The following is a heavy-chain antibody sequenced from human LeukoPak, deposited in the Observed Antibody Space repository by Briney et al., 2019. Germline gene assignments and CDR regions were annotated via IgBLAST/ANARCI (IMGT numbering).Heavy chain of an antibody. CDR1: GFTFGSYA. J-gene: IGHJ6*02. CDR2: ISYDGSNK. CDR3: ARSKDYYYYGMDV. V-gene: IGHV3-30-3*01. Sequence: GSLRLSCAASGFTFGSYAMHWVRQAPGKGLEWVAVISYDGSNKYYADSVKGRFTISRDNSKNTLYLQMNSLRAEDTAVYYCARSKDYYYYGMDVWGQGTTVTVSS.